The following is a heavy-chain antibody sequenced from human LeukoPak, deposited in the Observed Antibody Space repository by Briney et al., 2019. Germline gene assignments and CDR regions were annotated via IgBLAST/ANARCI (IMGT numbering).Heavy chain of an antibody. CDR1: GGSLTSYY. J-gene: IGHJ4*02. CDR3: ARLGSYFDY. CDR2: IYYSGSA. Sequence: AETLSLTGTASGGSLTSYYWSWIRQPPGKGLQWIGYIYYSGSANYNPSLKSRVTISVDTSKNQFSLNLSSVTAADTAVYYWARLGSYFDYWGQGTQVTVSS. V-gene: IGHV4-59*08.